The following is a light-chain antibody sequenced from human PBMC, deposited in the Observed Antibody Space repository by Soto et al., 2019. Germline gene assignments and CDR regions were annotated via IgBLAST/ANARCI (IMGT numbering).Light chain of an antibody. CDR1: QGISNW. Sequence: DIQMTQSPSSVSASVGDRVTITCRASQGISNWLAWYQQQPGKAPKLLIYGASSLQSGVPSRFSGGGSGTHFTLIFSSLQPEDFATYYCQQTNTFLPLTFGGGTKVAL. V-gene: IGKV1-12*01. CDR2: GAS. CDR3: QQTNTFLPLT. J-gene: IGKJ4*01.